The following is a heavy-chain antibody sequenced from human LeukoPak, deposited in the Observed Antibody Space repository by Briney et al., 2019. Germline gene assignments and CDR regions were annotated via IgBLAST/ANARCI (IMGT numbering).Heavy chain of an antibody. CDR2: ISWNSGSI. CDR3: AKERCSSTSCYTRPHYYYGMDV. D-gene: IGHD2-2*02. Sequence: GRSLGLSCAASGFTFDDYAMHWVRQVPGKGLEWFSGISWNSGSIGYADSVKGRFTISRDNAKNSLYLQMNSLRAEGTVLYYCAKERCSSTSCYTRPHYYYGMDVWGQGTTVTVSS. CDR1: GFTFDDYA. V-gene: IGHV3-9*01. J-gene: IGHJ6*02.